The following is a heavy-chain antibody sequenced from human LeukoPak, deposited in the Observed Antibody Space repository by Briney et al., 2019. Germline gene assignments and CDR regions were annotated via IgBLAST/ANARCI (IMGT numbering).Heavy chain of an antibody. V-gene: IGHV3-23*01. Sequence: GGSLRLSCAASGFTFSSYAMSWVRQAPGKGLESVSAISGSGGSTYYADSVKGRFTISRDNSKNTLYLQMNSLRAEDTAVYYCAKVGSSSQASPLYWGQGTLVTVSS. J-gene: IGHJ4*02. D-gene: IGHD6-13*01. CDR3: AKVGSSSQASPLY. CDR2: ISGSGGST. CDR1: GFTFSSYA.